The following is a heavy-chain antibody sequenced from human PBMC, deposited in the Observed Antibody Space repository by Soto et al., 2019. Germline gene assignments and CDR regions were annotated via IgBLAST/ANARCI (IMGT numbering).Heavy chain of an antibody. D-gene: IGHD3-3*01. CDR3: ASSILLRFLEWXHYYYYGMDV. Sequence: QVQLVQSGAEVKKPGSSVKVSCKASGGTFSSYAISWVRQAPGQGLEWMGGIIPIFGTANYAQKFQGRVTITADKSTSTAYMELSSLRSEDTAVYYCASSILLRFLEWXHYYYYGMDVWGQGTTVTVSS. V-gene: IGHV1-69*06. CDR1: GGTFSSYA. J-gene: IGHJ6*02. CDR2: IIPIFGTA.